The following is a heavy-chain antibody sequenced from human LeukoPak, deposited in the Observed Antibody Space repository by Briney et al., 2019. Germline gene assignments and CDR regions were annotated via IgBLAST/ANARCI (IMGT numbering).Heavy chain of an antibody. CDR1: GFTFSSYA. CDR3: VKTFRYCSGGSCQDY. V-gene: IGHV3-64D*06. CDR2: IGSNGGSI. Sequence: QPGGSLRLSCSASGFTFSSYAMHWVRQAPGKGLEYVSVIGSNGGSIYYADSVKGRFTISRDNSKNTLYLQMSSLRAEDTAVYHCVKTFRYCSGGSCQDYWGQGTLVTVSS. D-gene: IGHD2-15*01. J-gene: IGHJ4*02.